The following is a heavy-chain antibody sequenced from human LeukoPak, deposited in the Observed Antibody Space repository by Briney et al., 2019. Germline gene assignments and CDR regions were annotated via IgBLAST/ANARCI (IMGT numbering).Heavy chain of an antibody. J-gene: IGHJ6*03. CDR2: ISGSGGGT. Sequence: GFPGPSCAASKITFNFYAKRLGRPAPGGGLELGSSISGSGGGTFYRNSVRDRFIISRDNSRNTLFLEMRALRAEDTAMYYCAKWDESFFYMDVWGKGTTVTVSS. CDR1: KITFNFYA. CDR3: AKWDESFFYMDV. D-gene: IGHD1-26*01. V-gene: IGHV3-23*01.